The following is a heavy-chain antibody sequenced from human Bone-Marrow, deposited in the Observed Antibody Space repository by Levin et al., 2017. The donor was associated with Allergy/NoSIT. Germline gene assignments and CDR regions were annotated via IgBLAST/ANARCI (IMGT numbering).Heavy chain of an antibody. CDR2: ISYDGSNK. CDR1: GFTFSSYA. D-gene: IGHD3-22*01. V-gene: IGHV3-30-3*01. Sequence: GESLKISCAASGFTFSSYAMHWVRQAPGKGLEWVAVISYDGSNKYYADSVKGRFTISRDNSKNTLYLQMNSLRAEDTAVYYCARAPLLIVVVNWFDPWGQGTLVTVSS. J-gene: IGHJ5*02. CDR3: ARAPLLIVVVNWFDP.